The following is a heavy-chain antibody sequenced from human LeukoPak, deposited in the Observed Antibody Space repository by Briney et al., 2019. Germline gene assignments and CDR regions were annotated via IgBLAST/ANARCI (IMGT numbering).Heavy chain of an antibody. J-gene: IGHJ4*02. CDR1: GGTLSSYA. CDR3: ARDLSLGIAVAEGYFDY. Sequence: GASVKVSCKASGGTLSSYAISWVRQAPGQGLEWMGGIIPIFGTANYAQKFQGRVTITTDESTSTAYMELSSLRSEDTAVYYCARDLSLGIAVAEGYFDYWGQGTLVTVSS. V-gene: IGHV1-69*05. CDR2: IIPIFGTA. D-gene: IGHD6-19*01.